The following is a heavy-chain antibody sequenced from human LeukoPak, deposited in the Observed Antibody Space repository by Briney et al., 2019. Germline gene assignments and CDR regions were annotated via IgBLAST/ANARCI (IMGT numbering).Heavy chain of an antibody. CDR2: INAGNGHT. D-gene: IGHD3-3*01. CDR1: GFTFTNYA. Sequence: GASVKVPCKASGFTFTNYAMQWVRQAPGQRLEGVGWINAGNGHTRYSQRFQGRVTITRDTSATTVYMGVTSLRSEDTAVYYCARGIWSRTVSSYYFDYWGQGTLVTVSS. CDR3: ARGIWSRTVSSYYFDY. V-gene: IGHV1-3*01. J-gene: IGHJ4*02.